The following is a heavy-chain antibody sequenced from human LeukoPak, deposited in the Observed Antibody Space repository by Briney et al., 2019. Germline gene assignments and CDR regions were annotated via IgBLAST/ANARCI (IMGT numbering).Heavy chain of an antibody. V-gene: IGHV1-46*01. CDR1: GYTFPSYF. D-gene: IGHD1-1*01. CDR2: INPTGGST. J-gene: IGHJ5*02. CDR3: ARALRYPNWFDP. Sequence: ASVKVSCKASGYTFPSYFMHWVRQAPGQGLEWMGIINPTGGSTTYAQKFQGRVTITRDTSASTAYMELSSLRSEDTAVYYCARALRYPNWFDPWGQGTLVTVSS.